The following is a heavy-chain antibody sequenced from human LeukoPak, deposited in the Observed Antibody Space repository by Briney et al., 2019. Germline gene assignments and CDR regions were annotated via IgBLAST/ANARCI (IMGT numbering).Heavy chain of an antibody. CDR3: ARDYGDIPPDWYYDL. Sequence: SETLSLTCTVSGGSINNFYWSWIRQPPGKGLEWIGYIYYTGSTTYNPSLKSRVTISVDTSKNQFSLKLRSVTAADTAVYYCARDYGDIPPDWYYDLWGRGTLVTVSS. D-gene: IGHD4-17*01. J-gene: IGHJ2*01. CDR2: IYYTGST. CDR1: GGSINNFY. V-gene: IGHV4-59*01.